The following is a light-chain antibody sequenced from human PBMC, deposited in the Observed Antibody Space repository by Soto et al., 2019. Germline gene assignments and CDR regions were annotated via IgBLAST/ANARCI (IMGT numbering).Light chain of an antibody. CDR1: SSDVGVYNY. J-gene: IGLJ2*01. CDR3: SSYTSSSYTSSTTLV. Sequence: QSALTQPASVSGSPGQSITISCTGTSSDVGVYNYVSWYQHHPGKAPKLMIYDVSNRPSGISNRFSGSKSGNTASLTISGLQAEDEADYYCSSYTSSSYTSSTTLVFGGGTKLTVL. V-gene: IGLV2-14*03. CDR2: DVS.